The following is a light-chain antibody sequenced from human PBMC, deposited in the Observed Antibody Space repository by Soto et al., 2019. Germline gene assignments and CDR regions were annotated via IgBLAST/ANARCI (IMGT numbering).Light chain of an antibody. CDR3: MQALQTPLT. V-gene: IGKV2-28*01. Sequence: DIVMTQSPLSLPVTPGEPASISCRSSQSLLHSNGYNYMDWYLQKPGQSPQVLIYLASNRASGVPDRFSGSGSGKDFTLKISRVEAEDVGVYYCMQALQTPLTFGGGTKLEI. J-gene: IGKJ4*01. CDR2: LAS. CDR1: QSLLHSNGYNY.